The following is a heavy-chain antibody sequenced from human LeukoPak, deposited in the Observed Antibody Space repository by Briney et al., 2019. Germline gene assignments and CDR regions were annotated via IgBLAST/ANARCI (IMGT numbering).Heavy chain of an antibody. CDR3: AKAGVWFRELSPYYFDY. Sequence: PGGSLRLSCAASGFTFDDYAMHWVRQAPGKGLEWVSGISWNSGSIGYADSVKGRFTISRDNAKNSLYLQMNSLRAEDTALYYCAKAGVWFRELSPYYFDYWGQGTLVTVSS. D-gene: IGHD3-10*01. J-gene: IGHJ4*02. CDR2: ISWNSGSI. CDR1: GFTFDDYA. V-gene: IGHV3-9*01.